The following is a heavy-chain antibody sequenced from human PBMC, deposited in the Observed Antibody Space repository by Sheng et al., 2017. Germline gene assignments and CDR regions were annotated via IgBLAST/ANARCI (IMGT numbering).Heavy chain of an antibody. V-gene: IGHV4-30-4*08. CDR3: ARVGLELCFGCFDS. Sequence: QVQLQESGPGLVRPSQTLSLICTVSGGSISSPEHYWTWVRQSPGKGLEWIGYIHYSGTTYYNPSLNSRLTMXFDASRRQFSLRLTSVTAADTAVYYCARVGLELCFGCFDSWGREPGSPSPQ. CDR1: GGSISSPEHY. D-gene: IGHD1-1*01. CDR2: IHYSGTT. J-gene: IGHJ4*02.